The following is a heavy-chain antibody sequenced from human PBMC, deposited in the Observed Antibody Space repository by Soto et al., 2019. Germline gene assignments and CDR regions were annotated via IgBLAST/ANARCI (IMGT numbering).Heavy chain of an antibody. V-gene: IGHV3-23*01. CDR3: AKVYTSVSASPDDY. D-gene: IGHD6-19*01. CDR1: GFTFSSYA. Sequence: GGSLRLSCAASGFTFSSYAMSWVRQAPGKGLECVSTISGSGFSTYYADSVKGRFTSSRDNFKNTLYLQMNSLRAEDTAVYYCAKVYTSVSASPDDYWGQGTLVTVSS. CDR2: ISGSGFST. J-gene: IGHJ4*02.